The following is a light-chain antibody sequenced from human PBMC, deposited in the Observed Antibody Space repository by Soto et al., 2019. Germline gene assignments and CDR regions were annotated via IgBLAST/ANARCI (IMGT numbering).Light chain of an antibody. CDR1: QGISSY. J-gene: IGKJ3*01. CDR2: AAS. CDR3: QKLNSYPPPT. V-gene: IGKV1-9*01. Sequence: DIQLTQSPSFLSASVGERVTITCRASQGISSYLAWYQQKPGKAPKLLIYAASTLQSGVPSRFSGSGSGTEFTLTLISLQPEDFATYYCQKLNSYPPPTFGPGTKVDIK.